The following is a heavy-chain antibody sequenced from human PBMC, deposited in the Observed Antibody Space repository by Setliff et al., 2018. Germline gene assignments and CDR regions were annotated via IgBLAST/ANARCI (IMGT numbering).Heavy chain of an antibody. V-gene: IGHV1-69*13. CDR2: LIPIFGTA. Sequence: ASVKVSCKASRGTFSSYAISWVRQAPGQGLEWMGGLIPIFGTANYAQKFQGRVTITADESTSTAYMELSSLRSEDTAVYYCARGYRGYYNFWGGYKGANWFDPWGQGTLVTVSS. CDR3: ARGYRGYYNFWGGYKGANWFDP. D-gene: IGHD3-3*01. J-gene: IGHJ5*02. CDR1: RGTFSSYA.